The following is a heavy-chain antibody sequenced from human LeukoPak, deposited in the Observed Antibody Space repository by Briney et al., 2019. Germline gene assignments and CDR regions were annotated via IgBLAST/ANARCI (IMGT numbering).Heavy chain of an antibody. CDR2: INPSGGST. Sequence: ASVKVSCKTSGYTFTSYYMHWVRQAPAQGLEWMGIINPSGGSTSYAQKFQGRVTMTRDTSTSTVYMELSSLRSEDTAVYYCARRDKYDILTGYYGGPLDYWGQGTLVTVSS. CDR1: GYTFTSYY. V-gene: IGHV1-46*03. CDR3: ARRDKYDILTGYYGGPLDY. D-gene: IGHD3-9*01. J-gene: IGHJ4*02.